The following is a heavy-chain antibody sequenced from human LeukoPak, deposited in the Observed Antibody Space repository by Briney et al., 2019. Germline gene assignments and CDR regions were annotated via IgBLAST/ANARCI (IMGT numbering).Heavy chain of an antibody. CDR2: IIPIFGTA. CDR1: GGTFSSYA. V-gene: IGHV1-69*05. CDR3: ARDSSSGSDGYFQH. D-gene: IGHD6-19*01. J-gene: IGHJ1*01. Sequence: SVKVSCKASGGTFSSYAISWVRQAPGQGLEWMGGIIPIFGTANYAQKFQGRVTITTDESTSTAYMELSSLRSEGTAVYYCARDSSSGSDGYFQHWGQGTLVTVSS.